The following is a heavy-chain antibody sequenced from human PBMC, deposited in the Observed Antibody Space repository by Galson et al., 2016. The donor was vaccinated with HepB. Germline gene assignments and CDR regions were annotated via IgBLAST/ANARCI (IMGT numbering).Heavy chain of an antibody. Sequence: ETLSLTCRVSGASNIMDKYFWGWIRQPPGKGLEWMGSMFSTGSSYFNLSLKSRVSMSIDTSTNRLSLKLRSVTAADTAFYYCARPISGTSLSDFDYWGQGILVTVSS. J-gene: IGHJ4*02. CDR3: ARPISGTSLSDFDY. V-gene: IGHV4-39*02. CDR1: GASNIMDKYF. D-gene: IGHD1-20*01. CDR2: MFSTGSS.